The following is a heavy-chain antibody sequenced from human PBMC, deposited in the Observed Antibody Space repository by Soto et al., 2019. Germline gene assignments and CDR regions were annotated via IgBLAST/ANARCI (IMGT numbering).Heavy chain of an antibody. J-gene: IGHJ5*02. CDR2: INHSGST. V-gene: IGHV4-39*07. CDR3: ARGRYCSGGSCYSLWFDP. Sequence: SETLSLTCTVTGDSISSRSYYWGWIRQPPGKGLERIGEINHSGSTNYNPSLKSRVTISVDTSKNQFSLKLSSVTTADTAVYYCARGRYCSGGSCYSLWFDPWGQGTLVTVSS. CDR1: GDSISSRSYY. D-gene: IGHD2-15*01.